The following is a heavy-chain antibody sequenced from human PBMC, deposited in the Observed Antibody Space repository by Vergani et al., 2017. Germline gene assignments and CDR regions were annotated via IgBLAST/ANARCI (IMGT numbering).Heavy chain of an antibody. V-gene: IGHV3-23*01. Sequence: EVQLLESGGGLVQPGGSLRLSCAASGFTFSSYAMSWVRQAPGKGLEWVSAISGSGGSTYYADSVKGRFTIARDNSKNTLYLQMNSPRAEDTAVYYCAKDRYDSSGYYSPFDYWGQGTLVTVSS. CDR1: GFTFSSYA. CDR3: AKDRYDSSGYYSPFDY. J-gene: IGHJ4*02. D-gene: IGHD3-22*01. CDR2: ISGSGGST.